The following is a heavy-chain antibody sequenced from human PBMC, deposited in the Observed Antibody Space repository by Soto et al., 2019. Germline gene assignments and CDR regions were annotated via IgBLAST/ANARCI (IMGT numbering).Heavy chain of an antibody. D-gene: IGHD3-16*01. CDR2: ISSGGSHT. J-gene: IGHJ5*02. CDR1: GFTFSEHY. Sequence: PGGSLRLSCAASGFTFSEHYMSWIRQAPGKGLEWVAYISSGGSHTDYADSVRGRFTSSRDNTKSSLYLQMNSLRDEDTAVYFCARVRGGGTDLLGQGTLVTVSS. V-gene: IGHV3-11*06. CDR3: ARVRGGGTDL.